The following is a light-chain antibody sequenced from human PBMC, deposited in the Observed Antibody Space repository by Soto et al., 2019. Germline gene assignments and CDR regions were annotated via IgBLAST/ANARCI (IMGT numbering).Light chain of an antibody. Sequence: SYELTQPPSVSVAPGKTASVACGGSNIGSKSVHWYQKKSGQDPVLVMYYDSDRPSGIPERFSGSNSGNTATLTISRVEAGDEAAYYCQVWDISSGHVVFGGGTKLTVL. CDR3: QVWDISSGHVV. CDR1: NIGSKS. CDR2: YDS. V-gene: IGLV3-21*01. J-gene: IGLJ3*02.